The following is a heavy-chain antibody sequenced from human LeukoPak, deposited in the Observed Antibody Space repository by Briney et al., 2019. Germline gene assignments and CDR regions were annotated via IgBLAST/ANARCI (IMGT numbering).Heavy chain of an antibody. D-gene: IGHD6-13*01. J-gene: IGHJ3*02. V-gene: IGHV4-61*02. CDR1: GGSISSGSYY. CDR2: IYTSGST. Sequence: SQTLSLTCTVSGGSISSGSYYWSWIRQPAGKGLEWIGRIYTSGSTNYNPSLKSRVTISVDTSKNQFSLKLSSVTAADTAVYYCARWSLVLAAAAHDAFDIWGQGTMVTVSS. CDR3: ARWSLVLAAAAHDAFDI.